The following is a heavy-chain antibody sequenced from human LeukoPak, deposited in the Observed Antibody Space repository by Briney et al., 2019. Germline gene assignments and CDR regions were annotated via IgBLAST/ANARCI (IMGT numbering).Heavy chain of an antibody. CDR1: GYTFTGYY. Sequence: ASVKVSCKASGYTFTGYYMNWVRQAPGQGGEWMGRINPNSGGTNYAQKFQGRVTMTRDTAISKDYMEVRGLRPDETAVYNCVRVAYDFWIVPYNWFVPCGQGTLVTVSS. D-gene: IGHD3-3*01. CDR3: VRVAYDFWIVPYNWFVP. CDR2: INPNSGGT. V-gene: IGHV1-2*06. J-gene: IGHJ5*02.